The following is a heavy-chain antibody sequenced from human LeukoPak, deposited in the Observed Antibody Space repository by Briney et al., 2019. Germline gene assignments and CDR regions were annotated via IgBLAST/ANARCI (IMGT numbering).Heavy chain of an antibody. V-gene: IGHV4-59*01. J-gene: IGHJ4*02. D-gene: IGHD3-22*01. CDR2: IYYSGST. CDR1: GGSISSYY. Sequence: SETLSLTCTVSGGSISSYYWSWIRQPPGKGLEWIGYIYYSGSTNYTPSLKSRVTISVDTSKDQFSLKLSSVTGADTAVYYCARDGYYESSGYYNYFDYWGQGTLVTVSS. CDR3: ARDGYYESSGYYNYFDY.